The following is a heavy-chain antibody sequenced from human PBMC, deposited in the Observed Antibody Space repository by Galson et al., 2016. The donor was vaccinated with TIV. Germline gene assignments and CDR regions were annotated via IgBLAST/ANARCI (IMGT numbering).Heavy chain of an antibody. D-gene: IGHD1-26*01. CDR3: ARGWGSYSCYLDV. Sequence: SVKVSCKASEGTLTSYAVSWVRQAPGQGLEWMGEIIRIFGTVNYAQKFQGRLTITTDESTSAVYMELSSLRSEDTAVYYCARGWGSYSCYLDVWGRGTTVTVSS. J-gene: IGHJ6*03. CDR1: EGTLTSYA. CDR2: IIRIFGTV. V-gene: IGHV1-69*05.